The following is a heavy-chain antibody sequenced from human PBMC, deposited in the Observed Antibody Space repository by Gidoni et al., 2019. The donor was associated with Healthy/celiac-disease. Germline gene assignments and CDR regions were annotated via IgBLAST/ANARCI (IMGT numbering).Heavy chain of an antibody. CDR2: ISGSGGST. D-gene: IGHD1-1*01. CDR3: AKDRTSRYNWNDGGSRAFDY. V-gene: IGHV3-23*01. J-gene: IGHJ4*02. Sequence: EVQLLESGGAWVRPGGSLGLPCPPSDSPFTTYAMSWVRQVPGKGLEWVSAISGSGGSTYYADSVKGRFTISRDNSKNTLYLQMNSLRAEDTAVYYCAKDRTSRYNWNDGGSRAFDYWGQGTLVTVSS. CDR1: DSPFTTYA.